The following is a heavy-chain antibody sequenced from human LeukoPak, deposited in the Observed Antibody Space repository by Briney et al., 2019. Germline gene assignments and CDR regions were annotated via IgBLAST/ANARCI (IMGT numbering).Heavy chain of an antibody. CDR1: GGSIRSYY. Sequence: SETLSLTRTVSGGSIRSYYWSWIRQPAGKGLEWIGRIYTSGSTNYNPSLKSRVTMSVDTSKNQFSLKLSSVTAADTAVYYCARDRQWNWFDPWGQGTLVTVSS. D-gene: IGHD6-19*01. CDR3: ARDRQWNWFDP. V-gene: IGHV4-4*07. J-gene: IGHJ5*02. CDR2: IYTSGST.